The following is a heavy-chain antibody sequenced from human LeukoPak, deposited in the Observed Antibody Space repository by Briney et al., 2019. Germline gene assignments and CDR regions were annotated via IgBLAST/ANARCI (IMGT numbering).Heavy chain of an antibody. Sequence: GASVKVSCKASGGTFSSYAISWVRQAPGQGLEWMGRIIPIFGTANYAQKFQGRATITTDESTSTAYMELSSLRSEDTAVYYCARDLVVQARLDAFYIWGQGTMVTVSS. D-gene: IGHD2-15*01. V-gene: IGHV1-69*05. J-gene: IGHJ3*02. CDR1: GGTFSSYA. CDR3: ARDLVVQARLDAFYI. CDR2: IIPIFGTA.